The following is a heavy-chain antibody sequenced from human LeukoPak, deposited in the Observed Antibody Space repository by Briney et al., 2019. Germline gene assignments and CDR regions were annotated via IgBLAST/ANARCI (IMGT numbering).Heavy chain of an antibody. J-gene: IGHJ4*02. CDR2: INHSGST. CDR1: GGSFSGYY. Sequence: SETLSLTCAVYGGSFSGYYWSWIRQPPGKGLEWIGEINHSGSTNYNPSLTSRITISVDTSKNQFSLKLSSVTAADTAVYYCARRAGLAVTATGFDYWGQGTLVTVSS. D-gene: IGHD6-19*01. V-gene: IGHV4-34*01. CDR3: ARRAGLAVTATGFDY.